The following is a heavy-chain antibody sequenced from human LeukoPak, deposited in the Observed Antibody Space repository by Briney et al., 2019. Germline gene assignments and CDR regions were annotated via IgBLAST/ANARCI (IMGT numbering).Heavy chain of an antibody. CDR2: INHSGST. CDR1: GGSFSGYY. Sequence: SETLSLTCAVYGGSFSGYYWSWIRQPPGKGLEWIGEINHSGSTNYNPSLKSRVTISVDTSKNKFSLKLRSVTAADTARYDCARGPFDGSGSYYKPRNFDYWGQGTLVTVSS. D-gene: IGHD3-10*01. V-gene: IGHV4-34*01. CDR3: ARGPFDGSGSYYKPRNFDY. J-gene: IGHJ4*02.